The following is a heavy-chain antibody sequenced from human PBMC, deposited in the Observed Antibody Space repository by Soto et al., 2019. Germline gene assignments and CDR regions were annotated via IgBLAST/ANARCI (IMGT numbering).Heavy chain of an antibody. V-gene: IGHV3-15*01. CDR3: TTILLPKMIVVVHPYGMDV. Sequence: GGSLRLSCAASGFTFSNAWMSWVRQAPGKGLEWVGRIKSKTDGGTTDYAAPVKGRFTISRDDSKNTLYLQMNSLKTEDTAVYYCTTILLPKMIVVVHPYGMDVWGQGTTVTVSS. CDR2: IKSKTDGGTT. J-gene: IGHJ6*02. D-gene: IGHD3-22*01. CDR1: GFTFSNAW.